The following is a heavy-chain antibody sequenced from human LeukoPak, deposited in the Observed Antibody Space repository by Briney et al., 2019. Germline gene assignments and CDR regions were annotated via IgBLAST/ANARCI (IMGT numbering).Heavy chain of an antibody. CDR1: GGSISSYY. D-gene: IGHD3-22*01. CDR3: ARQSPLYYDSIGAFDI. J-gene: IGHJ3*02. Sequence: SETLSLTCTVSGGSISSYYWSWIRRPPGKGLEWIGYIYYSGSTNYNPSLKSRVTMSVDTSKNQFSLKLSSVTAADTAVYYCARQSPLYYDSIGAFDIWGQGTMVTVSS. CDR2: IYYSGST. V-gene: IGHV4-59*08.